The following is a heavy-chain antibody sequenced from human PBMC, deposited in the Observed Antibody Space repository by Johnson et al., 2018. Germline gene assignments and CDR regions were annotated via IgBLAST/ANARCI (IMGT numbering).Heavy chain of an antibody. CDR2: MNPDTGDT. CDR1: GYTFTSYD. D-gene: IGHD6-6*01. J-gene: IGHJ4*02. CDR3: ARSLKGGRVFFDY. V-gene: IGHV1-8*01. Sequence: QVQLVQSGAEVKKPGASVKVSCKASGYTFTSYDINWVRQAPGQGPEWMGWMNPDTGDTGYVQKFQGRVTMTRDTYISTAYIALTNLRSEDTAVYYCARSLKGGRVFFDYWGQGTLVTASS.